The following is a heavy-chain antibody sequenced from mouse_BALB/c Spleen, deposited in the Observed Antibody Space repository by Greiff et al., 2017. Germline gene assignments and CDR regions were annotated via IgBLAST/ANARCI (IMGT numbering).Heavy chain of an antibody. D-gene: IGHD4-1*01. CDR1: GFTFSSFG. J-gene: IGHJ4*01. V-gene: IGHV5-17*02. CDR2: ISSGSSTI. CDR3: ARSNYDAMDY. Sequence: DVMLVESGGGLVQPGGSRKLSCAASGFTFSSFGMHWVRQAPEQGLEWVAYISSGSSTIYYADTVKGRFTISRDNPKNTLFLQMTSLRSEDTAMYYCARSNYDAMDYWGQGTSVTVSS.